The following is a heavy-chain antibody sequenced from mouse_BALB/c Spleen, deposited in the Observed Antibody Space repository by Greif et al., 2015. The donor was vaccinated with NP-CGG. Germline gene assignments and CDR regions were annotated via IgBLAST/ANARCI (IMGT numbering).Heavy chain of an antibody. J-gene: IGHJ2*01. Sequence: EVMLVESGGGLVQPGGSRKLSCAASGFTFRDYGMAWVRQAPGKGPEWVAFISNLAYSIYYADTVTGRFTISRENAKNTLHLEMSSLRSEDTAMYYCARDYYGSSYYFDYWGQGTTLTVSS. V-gene: IGHV5-15*02. CDR2: ISNLAYSI. D-gene: IGHD1-1*01. CDR3: ARDYYGSSYYFDY. CDR1: GFTFRDYG.